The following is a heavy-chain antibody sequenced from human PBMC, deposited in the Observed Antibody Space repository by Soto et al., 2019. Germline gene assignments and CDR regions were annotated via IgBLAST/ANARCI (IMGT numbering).Heavy chain of an antibody. CDR3: ASSSIEIEYSSSYHFDY. J-gene: IGHJ4*02. V-gene: IGHV1-69*01. CDR2: IIPIFGTA. CDR1: GGTFSSYA. D-gene: IGHD6-6*01. Sequence: QVQLLQSGAEVKKPGSSVKVSCKASGGTFSSYAISWVRQAPGQGLEWMGGIIPIFGTANYAQKFQGRVTITADESTSTAYMELSSLRSEDTAVYYCASSSIEIEYSSSYHFDYWGQGTLVTVSS.